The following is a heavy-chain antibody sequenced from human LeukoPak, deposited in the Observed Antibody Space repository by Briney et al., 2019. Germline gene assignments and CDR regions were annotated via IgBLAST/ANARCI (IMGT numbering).Heavy chain of an antibody. CDR3: ARERYVDIVATIKGGWFDP. Sequence: ASVKVSCKASGYTFTSSGISWVRQAPGQGLEWMGWISAYNGNTNYAQKLQGRVTMTTDTSTTAAYMELRSLRSDDTAVYYCARERYVDIVATIKGGWFDPWGQGTLVTVSS. CDR1: GYTFTSSG. CDR2: ISAYNGNT. J-gene: IGHJ5*02. D-gene: IGHD5-12*01. V-gene: IGHV1-18*01.